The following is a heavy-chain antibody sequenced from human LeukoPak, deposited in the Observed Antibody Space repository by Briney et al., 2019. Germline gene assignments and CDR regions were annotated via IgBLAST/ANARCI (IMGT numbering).Heavy chain of an antibody. CDR3: ARGPRYFDL. V-gene: IGHV3-7*01. CDR1: GFTFSTFG. CDR2: IKQDGSEK. J-gene: IGHJ2*01. Sequence: TEGSLRLSCAASGFTFSTFGMSWVRQAPGKGLEWVANIKQDGSEKYYVDSVKGRFTISRDNAKNSLFLLLSSLRAEDTAVYYCARGPRYFDLWGRGTLVTVSS.